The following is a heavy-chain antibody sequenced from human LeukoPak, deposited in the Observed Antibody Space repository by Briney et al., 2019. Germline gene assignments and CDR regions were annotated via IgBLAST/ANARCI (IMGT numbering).Heavy chain of an antibody. V-gene: IGHV3-23*01. Sequence: GGSLRLSCAASGFTFSSYAMSWVRQAPGKGLEWVSAISGSGGSTYYADSVKGRFTISRDNSKNTLYLQMNSLRAEDTAVYYCAKVAGPTYYYDSSGLFFDYWGQGTLVTVSS. CDR3: AKVAGPTYYYDSSGLFFDY. J-gene: IGHJ4*02. CDR1: GFTFSSYA. CDR2: ISGSGGST. D-gene: IGHD3-22*01.